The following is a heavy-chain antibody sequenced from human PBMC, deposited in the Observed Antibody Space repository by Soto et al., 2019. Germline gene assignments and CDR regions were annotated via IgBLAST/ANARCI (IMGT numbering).Heavy chain of an antibody. CDR1: GYAFTTYG. CDR2: ISAHNGNT. CDR3: ARGRYGEY. J-gene: IGHJ4*02. V-gene: IGHV1-18*01. Sequence: QVHLVQSGAEVKKPGASVKVSCKGSGYAFTTYGITWVRQAPGQGLEWMGWISAHNGNTNYAQKLQGRVTVTRDTSPSTAYMELRSLRSDDPAVYYCARGRYGEYWGQGALVTVSS. D-gene: IGHD3-10*01.